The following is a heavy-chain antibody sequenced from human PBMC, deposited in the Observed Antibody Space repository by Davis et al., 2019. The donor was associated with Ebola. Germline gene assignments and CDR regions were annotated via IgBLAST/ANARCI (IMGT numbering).Heavy chain of an antibody. J-gene: IGHJ5*02. CDR3: ARGGQGVGAGRWLDP. CDR1: GGSISSYY. CDR2: IYYTGRV. V-gene: IGHV4-59*01. D-gene: IGHD1-26*01. Sequence: SETLSLTCTVSGGSISSYYWSWIRQTPGKGLEWIGYIYYTGRVEYNPPLQSRVTISIDTSESRFSLKLTSVTPADTAVYYCARGGQGVGAGRWLDPWGQGNLVIVSS.